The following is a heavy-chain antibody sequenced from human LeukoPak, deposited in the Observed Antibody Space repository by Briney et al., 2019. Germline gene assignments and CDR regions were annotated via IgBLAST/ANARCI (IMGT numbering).Heavy chain of an antibody. CDR2: IYYSGST. J-gene: IGHJ4*02. Sequence: SETLSLTCTVSGGSISSSSYYWGWIRQPPGQGLEWIGSIYYSGSTYYNPSLKSRVTISVDTSKSQFSLKLSSVTAADTAEYYCASHLGYCSGGSCFTFDYWGQGTLVTVSS. V-gene: IGHV4-39*01. D-gene: IGHD2-15*01. CDR1: GGSISSSSYY. CDR3: ASHLGYCSGGSCFTFDY.